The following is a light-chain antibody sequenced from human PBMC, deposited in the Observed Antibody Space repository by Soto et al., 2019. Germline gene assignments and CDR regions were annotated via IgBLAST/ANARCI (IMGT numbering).Light chain of an antibody. CDR3: QHQERCSRT. V-gene: IGKV3-20*01. CDR1: QSVKNDY. J-gene: IGKJ2*01. Sequence: ETVLTQFPATVSLSPGERATLYCRTGQSVKNDYLAWYQQKPGQAPRHLVYGVFTRATGVRARFSGSGSWIDFTLTNSGLQPEHCVIYCIQHQERCSRTFGQGTKVEIK. CDR2: GVF.